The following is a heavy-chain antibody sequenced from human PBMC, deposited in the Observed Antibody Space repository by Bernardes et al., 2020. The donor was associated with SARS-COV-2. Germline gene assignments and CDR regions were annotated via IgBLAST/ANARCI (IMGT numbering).Heavy chain of an antibody. CDR2: ISGTAGSM. Sequence: GGSLRLSCAASGFTFSSYWMSWVRQAPGKGLEWVSSISGTAGSMYYADSVKGRFIISRDNSKNTLYLQMNSLRAEDTATYYCAKQDSSSSVETFDYWGRGTLVTVSS. CDR1: GFTFSSYW. CDR3: AKQDSSSSVETFDY. V-gene: IGHV3-23*01. J-gene: IGHJ4*02. D-gene: IGHD6-6*01.